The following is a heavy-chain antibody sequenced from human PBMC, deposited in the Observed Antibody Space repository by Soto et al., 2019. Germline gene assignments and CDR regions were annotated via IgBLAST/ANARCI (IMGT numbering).Heavy chain of an antibody. CDR1: GGSISSYY. CDR2: IYYSGST. V-gene: IGHV4-59*08. Sequence: SETLSLTCTVSGGSISSYYWSWIRQPPGKGLEWIGYIYYSGSTNYNPSLKSRVTISVDTSKNQFSLKLSSLTAADTAVYYCARLWDQYCSGGSCYSDYYYYMDVWGKGTTVTVSS. J-gene: IGHJ6*03. D-gene: IGHD2-15*01. CDR3: ARLWDQYCSGGSCYSDYYYYMDV.